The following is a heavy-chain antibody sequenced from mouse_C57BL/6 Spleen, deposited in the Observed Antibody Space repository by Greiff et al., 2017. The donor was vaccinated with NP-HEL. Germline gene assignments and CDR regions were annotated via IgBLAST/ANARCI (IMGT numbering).Heavy chain of an antibody. CDR3: ARSSYDYAAWFAY. D-gene: IGHD2-4*01. CDR1: GYTFTDYY. CDR2: INPYNGGT. Sequence: VQLKESGPVLVKPGASVKMSCKASGYTFTDYYMNWVKQSHGKSLEWIGVINPYNGGTSYNQKFKGKATLTVDKSSSTAYMELNSLTSEDSAVYYCARSSYDYAAWFAYWGQGTLVTVSA. V-gene: IGHV1-19*01. J-gene: IGHJ3*01.